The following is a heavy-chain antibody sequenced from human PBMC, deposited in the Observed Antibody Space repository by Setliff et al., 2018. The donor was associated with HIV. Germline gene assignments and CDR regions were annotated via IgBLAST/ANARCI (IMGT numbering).Heavy chain of an antibody. D-gene: IGHD6-19*01. Sequence: SETLSLTCVVSGDSISSGHWWTWVRQPPGEGLEWIGEMYHSGNPTYNPSLKSRVTISVDKSKNQFSLKLTSVTAADTAVYFCASSSGWYRLDSWGQGTLVTVSS. V-gene: IGHV4-4*02. CDR1: GDSISSGHW. J-gene: IGHJ4*02. CDR2: MYHSGNP. CDR3: ASSSGWYRLDS.